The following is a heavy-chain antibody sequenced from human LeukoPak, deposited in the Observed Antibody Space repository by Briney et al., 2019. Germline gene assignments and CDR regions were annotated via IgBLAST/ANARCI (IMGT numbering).Heavy chain of an antibody. CDR1: GFTLSSYS. Sequence: PGGSLRLSCAASGFTLSSYSMNWVRQAPGKGLEWVSSISSSSSYIYYADSVKGRFTISRDNSKNTLYLQMNSLRAEDTAVYYCARDSYSSGYRFDYWGQGTLVTVSS. CDR3: ARDSYSSGYRFDY. V-gene: IGHV3-21*01. D-gene: IGHD3-22*01. J-gene: IGHJ4*02. CDR2: ISSSSSYI.